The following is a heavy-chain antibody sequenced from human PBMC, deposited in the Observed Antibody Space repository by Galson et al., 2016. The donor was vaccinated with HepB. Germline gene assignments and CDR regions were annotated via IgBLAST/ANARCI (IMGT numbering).Heavy chain of an antibody. V-gene: IGHV1-24*01. D-gene: IGHD2-2*01. J-gene: IGHJ4*02. CDR1: GFVLTELT. CDR3: VAMDCSSTSCTLDS. CDR2: LDPEEGNT. Sequence: SVKVSCKVSGFVLTELTMHWVRQGPGEGLEWMGGLDPEEGNTIYSQTFQDRVTMPEDTSADTAYMDLRSLRSDDTAVYYCVAMDCSSTSCTLDSWGQGTLVTVSS.